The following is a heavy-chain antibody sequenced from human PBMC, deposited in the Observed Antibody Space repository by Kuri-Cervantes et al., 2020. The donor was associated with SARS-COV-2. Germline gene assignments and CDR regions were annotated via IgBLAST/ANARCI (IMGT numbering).Heavy chain of an antibody. V-gene: IGHV3-49*04. CDR2: IRSKAYGGTT. D-gene: IGHD3-3*01. CDR3: TRDDFWSGYYVY. Sequence: GGSLRLSCAASGFTFSSYAMSWVRQAPGKGLEWVGFIRSKAYGGTTEYAASVKGRFTISRDDSKSIAYLQMNSLKTEDTAVYYCTRDDFWSGYYVYWGQGTLVTVSS. J-gene: IGHJ4*02. CDR1: GFTFSSYA.